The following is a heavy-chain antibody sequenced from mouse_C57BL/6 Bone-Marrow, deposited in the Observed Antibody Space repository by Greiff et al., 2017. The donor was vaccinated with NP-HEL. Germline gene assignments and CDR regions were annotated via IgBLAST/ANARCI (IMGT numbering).Heavy chain of an antibody. D-gene: IGHD1-1*01. J-gene: IGHJ2*01. Sequence: ESGPGLVKPSQSLSLTCSVTGYSITSGYYWNWIRQFPGNKLEWMGYISYDGSNNYNPSLKNRISITRDTSKNQFFLKLNSVTTEDTATYYCARFLRYYFDYWGQGTTLTVSS. V-gene: IGHV3-6*01. CDR3: ARFLRYYFDY. CDR1: GYSITSGYY. CDR2: ISYDGSN.